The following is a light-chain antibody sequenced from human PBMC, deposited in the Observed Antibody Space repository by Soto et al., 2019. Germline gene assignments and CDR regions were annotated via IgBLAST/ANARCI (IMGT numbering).Light chain of an antibody. CDR2: DAS. V-gene: IGKV3-11*01. Sequence: EVVITQSPATLSVSPGERATLSCRASQSVSSYLAWYQQKPGQAPRLLIYDASNRATGIPARLSGSGSGTDFTLTISSLEPADFAVYYCQQRSNFWTFGQGTKVDIK. J-gene: IGKJ1*01. CDR3: QQRSNFWT. CDR1: QSVSSY.